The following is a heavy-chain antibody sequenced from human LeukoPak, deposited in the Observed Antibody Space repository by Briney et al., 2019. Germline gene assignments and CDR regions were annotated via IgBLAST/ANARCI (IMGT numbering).Heavy chain of an antibody. D-gene: IGHD4-17*01. Sequence: GGSLRLSCAASGFTFSSYGMHWVRQAPGKGLEWVAFIRYDGSNKYYADSVKGRFTISRDSSKNTLYLQMNILRAEDTAVYYCAKVPWYGDRPTQYFQHWGQGTLVTVSS. CDR3: AKVPWYGDRPTQYFQH. CDR2: IRYDGSNK. CDR1: GFTFSSYG. V-gene: IGHV3-30*02. J-gene: IGHJ1*01.